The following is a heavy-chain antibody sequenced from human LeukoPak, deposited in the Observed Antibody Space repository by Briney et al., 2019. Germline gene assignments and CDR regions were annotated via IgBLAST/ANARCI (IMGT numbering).Heavy chain of an antibody. Sequence: PGRSLRLSCAASGFTFSSFGMHWVRQAPGKGLEWVAVISYDGRNKFYADSVKGRFTISRDNSKNTLFLQMNSLRVEDTAVYCCAKDALWSGSPGGFDPWGQGTLVTVSS. CDR3: AKDALWSGSPGGFDP. D-gene: IGHD1-26*01. J-gene: IGHJ5*02. CDR1: GFTFSSFG. CDR2: ISYDGRNK. V-gene: IGHV3-30*18.